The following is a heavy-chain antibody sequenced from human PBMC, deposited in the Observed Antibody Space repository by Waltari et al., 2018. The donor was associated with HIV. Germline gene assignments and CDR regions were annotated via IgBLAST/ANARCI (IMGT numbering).Heavy chain of an antibody. D-gene: IGHD2-8*02. CDR1: GFALGGFD. Sequence: QVQLAESGGGVVQPGRSLKLSCAASGFALGGFDMHWVRQAPGKGLEWVALISFDGKKEYYSDSVKGRFTISRDNSGSRLFLQMNNLRPEDTGVYFCAKDLSYGTDWPYFDKMGQGTLVTVSS. CDR3: AKDLSYGTDWPYFDK. V-gene: IGHV3-30*18. CDR2: ISFDGKKE. J-gene: IGHJ4*02.